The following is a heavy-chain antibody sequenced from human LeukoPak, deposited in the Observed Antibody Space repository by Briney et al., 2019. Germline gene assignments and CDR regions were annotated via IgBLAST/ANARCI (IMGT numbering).Heavy chain of an antibody. Sequence: SVKVSCKASGGTLGSHAINWVRQAPGQGLEWMGGIIPLFGPANYAQKFQGRVTITADESTGIAYMELSNLRSEDTAVYYCALRRYSYDTSDYPFHWYLDLWGRGTLVTVSS. V-gene: IGHV1-69*01. CDR1: GGTLGSHA. D-gene: IGHD3-22*01. CDR3: ALRRYSYDTSDYPFHWYLDL. CDR2: IIPLFGPA. J-gene: IGHJ2*01.